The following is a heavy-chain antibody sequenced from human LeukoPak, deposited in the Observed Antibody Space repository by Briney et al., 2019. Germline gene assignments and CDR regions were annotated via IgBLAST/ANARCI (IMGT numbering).Heavy chain of an antibody. D-gene: IGHD3-10*01. CDR2: ISGSGGTT. V-gene: IGHV3-23*01. J-gene: IGHJ6*03. CDR3: AKAGSGYYYYGSGSYYKDYYYMDV. Sequence: GGTLRLSCAASGFTFSSYAMSWVRQAPGKGLEWVSRISGSGGTTYYPDPVKGRFIISRATYNNTLHLQMNSLRAEDTAVYYCAKAGSGYYYYGSGSYYKDYYYMDVWGKGTTVTVSS. CDR1: GFTFSSYA.